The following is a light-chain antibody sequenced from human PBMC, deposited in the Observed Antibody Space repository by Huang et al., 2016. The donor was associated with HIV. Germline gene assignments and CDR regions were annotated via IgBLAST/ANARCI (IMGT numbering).Light chain of an antibody. CDR1: QIVSSH. Sequence: ETVMTQSPVTLSVSPGDRASLSCRSSQIVSSHLAWYQQKPGQAPRRLIYDASTRATGVPARFSGSGAGTEFTLTISTLQSEDSAVYYCQQYNDFRSTFGPGTRVEIK. CDR3: QQYNDFRST. V-gene: IGKV3-15*01. CDR2: DAS. J-gene: IGKJ3*01.